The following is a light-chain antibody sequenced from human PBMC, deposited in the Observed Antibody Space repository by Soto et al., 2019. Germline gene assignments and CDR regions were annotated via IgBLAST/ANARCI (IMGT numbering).Light chain of an antibody. CDR1: QSVSSSY. Sequence: EIVLTQSPGTLSLSPGERATLSCRASQSVSSSYLAWYQQKPGQAPRLLIYGASSRATGIPDRFSGSGSGTDFTPTISSLEPEDFSVYYYQQYGYSPPWTFGQGTKVEIK. J-gene: IGKJ1*01. V-gene: IGKV3-20*01. CDR2: GAS. CDR3: QQYGYSPPWT.